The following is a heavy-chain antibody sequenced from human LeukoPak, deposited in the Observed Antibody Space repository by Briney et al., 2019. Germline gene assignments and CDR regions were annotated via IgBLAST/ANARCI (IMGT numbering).Heavy chain of an antibody. CDR3: ATRYYYDSSDDY. D-gene: IGHD3-22*01. CDR2: ISSSSSYT. V-gene: IGHV3-21*01. CDR1: GFTFSSYS. Sequence: PGGSLRLSCAASGFTFSSYSMNWVRQAPGKGLEWVSSISSSSSYTYYAGSVKGRFTISRDNAKNSLYLQMNSLRAEDTAVYYCATRYYYDSSDDYWGQGTLVTVSS. J-gene: IGHJ4*02.